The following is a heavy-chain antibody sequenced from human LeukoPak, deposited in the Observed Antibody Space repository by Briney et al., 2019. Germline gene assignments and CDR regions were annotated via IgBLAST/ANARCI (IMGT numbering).Heavy chain of an antibody. Sequence: SETLSLTCTVSGGSISSYYWSWIRQPPGKGLEWSGEINHSGSTNYNPSLKSRVTISVDTSKNQFSLKLSSVTAADTAVYYCARSPARASSHIDYWGQGTLVTVSS. CDR3: ARSPARASSHIDY. CDR2: INHSGST. CDR1: GGSISSYY. J-gene: IGHJ4*02. D-gene: IGHD6-6*01. V-gene: IGHV4-34*01.